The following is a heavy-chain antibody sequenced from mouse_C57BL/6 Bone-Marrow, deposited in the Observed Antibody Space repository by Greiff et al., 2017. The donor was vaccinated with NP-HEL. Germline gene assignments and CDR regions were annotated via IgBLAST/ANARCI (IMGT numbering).Heavy chain of an antibody. CDR1: GFTFSSYG. J-gene: IGHJ3*01. CDR2: ISSGGSYT. Sequence: EVQLVESGGDLVKPGGSLKLSCAASGFTFSSYGMSWVRQTPDKRLEWVATISSGGSYTYYPDSVKGRFTISRDNAKNSLYLQMSRLKAEDTARYCCARHGRLAYWGQGTLVTVSA. V-gene: IGHV5-6*01. CDR3: ARHGRLAY.